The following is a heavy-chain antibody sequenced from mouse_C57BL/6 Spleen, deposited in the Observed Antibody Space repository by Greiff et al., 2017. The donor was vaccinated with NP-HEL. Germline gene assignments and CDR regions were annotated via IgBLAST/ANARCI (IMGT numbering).Heavy chain of an antibody. D-gene: IGHD1-1*01. J-gene: IGHJ3*01. Sequence: QVQLKQSGAELVKPGASVKISCKASGYAFSSYWMNWVKQRPGKGLEWIGQIYPGDGDTNYNGKFKGKATLTADKSSSTAYMQLSSLTSEDSAVYFCARSGYSYGSFFAYWGQGTLVTVSA. CDR2: IYPGDGDT. CDR1: GYAFSSYW. CDR3: ARSGYSYGSFFAY. V-gene: IGHV1-80*01.